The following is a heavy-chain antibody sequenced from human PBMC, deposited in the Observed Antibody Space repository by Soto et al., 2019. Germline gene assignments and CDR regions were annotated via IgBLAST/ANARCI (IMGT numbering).Heavy chain of an antibody. Sequence: SETLSLTCAVYGGSFSGYYWSWIRQPPGKGLEWIGEINHSGSTNYNPSLKSRVTISVDTSKNQFSLKLSSVTAADTAVYYCARVSPVLRYFAWLSHHHEYWGQGTLVTVSS. CDR2: INHSGST. V-gene: IGHV4-34*01. CDR1: GGSFSGYY. J-gene: IGHJ4*02. CDR3: ARVSPVLRYFAWLSHHHEY. D-gene: IGHD3-9*01.